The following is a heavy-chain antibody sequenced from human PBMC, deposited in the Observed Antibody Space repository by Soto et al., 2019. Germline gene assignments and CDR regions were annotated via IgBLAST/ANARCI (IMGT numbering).Heavy chain of an antibody. CDR2: IRSKAYGGTT. J-gene: IGHJ5*02. CDR1: GFTFGDYA. V-gene: IGHV3-49*03. CDR3: TLYYDFWSGYDNLFDP. Sequence: PGGSLRLSCTASGFTFGDYAMSWFRQAPGKGLEWVGFIRSKAYGGTTEYAASVKGRFTISRDDSKSIAYLQMNSLKTEDTAVYYCTLYYDFWSGYDNLFDPWGQGTLVTVSS. D-gene: IGHD3-3*01.